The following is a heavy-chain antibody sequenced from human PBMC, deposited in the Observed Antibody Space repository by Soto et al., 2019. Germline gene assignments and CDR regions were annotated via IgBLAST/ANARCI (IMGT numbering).Heavy chain of an antibody. Sequence: PSETLSLTCTVSGGSITSYYWNWIRQPPGKGLEWIGYIYYSGSTTYNPSLKSRVTISVDTSKNQFSLKLNSVTAADTAVYYCARETRYSLDDWGQGARVTVSS. J-gene: IGHJ4*02. CDR2: IYYSGST. CDR3: ARETRYSLDD. D-gene: IGHD3-9*01. CDR1: GGSITSYY. V-gene: IGHV4-59*01.